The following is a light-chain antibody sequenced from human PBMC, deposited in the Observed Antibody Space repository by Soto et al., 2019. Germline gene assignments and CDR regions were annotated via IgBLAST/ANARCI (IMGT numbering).Light chain of an antibody. Sequence: QSVLTQPASLSGSPGQSITISCTGTSSDVGGSGLVSWYQFHPGKAPKLLIFEGFKRPSGISNRFSGSKSGSTASLTISGLQAEDEAVYYCCSYAGRSTWDVVFGGGTKLTVL. V-gene: IGLV2-23*01. CDR3: CSYAGRSTWDVV. CDR2: EGF. CDR1: SSDVGGSGL. J-gene: IGLJ2*01.